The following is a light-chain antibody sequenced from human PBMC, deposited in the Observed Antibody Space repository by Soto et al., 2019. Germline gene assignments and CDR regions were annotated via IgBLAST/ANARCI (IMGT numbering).Light chain of an antibody. J-gene: IGKJ2*01. Sequence: EIVLTQSPGTLSLSPGERATLSCRASQSVSSSYLAWYHQKPGQAPRLLIYGASSRSTGITHKFSGSGSGTDFTLTISRLEPEDFAVYECQQYGSSPYTFGQGTKLEIK. V-gene: IGKV3-20*01. CDR1: QSVSSSY. CDR3: QQYGSSPYT. CDR2: GAS.